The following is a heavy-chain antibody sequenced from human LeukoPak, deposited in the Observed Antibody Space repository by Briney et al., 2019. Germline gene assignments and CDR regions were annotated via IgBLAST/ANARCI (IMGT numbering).Heavy chain of an antibody. CDR2: IYSGGST. CDR1: RFTVSSNY. D-gene: IGHD5-24*01. J-gene: IGHJ4*02. V-gene: IGHV3-53*01. Sequence: GGSLRLSCAASRFTVSSNYMSWVRQAPGKGLEWVSVIYSGGSTYYADSVKGRFTISRDNSKNTLYLQMNSLRAEDTAVYYCARRDGYNYYFAYWGQGTLVTVSS. CDR3: ARRDGYNYYFAY.